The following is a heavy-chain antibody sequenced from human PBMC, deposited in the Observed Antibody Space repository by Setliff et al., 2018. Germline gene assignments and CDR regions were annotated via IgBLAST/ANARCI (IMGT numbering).Heavy chain of an antibody. CDR1: GGSISSRNYY. CDR3: ARSIPVAGFFPFDY. D-gene: IGHD6-19*01. CDR2: IYYSGNT. Sequence: LSLTCTVSGGSISSRNYYWGWIRQPPGKGLEWIGSIYYSGNTYYNPSLKSRVTISVDTSKNQFSLKLNSVTAADTAVYYCARSIPVAGFFPFDYWGQGTLVTVSS. V-gene: IGHV4-39*01. J-gene: IGHJ4*02.